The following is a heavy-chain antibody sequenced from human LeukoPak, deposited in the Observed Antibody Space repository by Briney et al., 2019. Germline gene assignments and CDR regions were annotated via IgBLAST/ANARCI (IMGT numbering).Heavy chain of an antibody. Sequence: ASVKVSCKASGYTFTSYDINWVRQATGQGLEWMGWMNPNSGNTGYAQKFQGRVTMTRNTSISTAYMELSSLRSEDTAVYYCARGLSGLLGEKRFDPWGQGTLVTVSS. J-gene: IGHJ5*02. CDR2: MNPNSGNT. CDR3: ARGLSGLLGEKRFDP. D-gene: IGHD3-10*01. CDR1: GYTFTSYD. V-gene: IGHV1-8*01.